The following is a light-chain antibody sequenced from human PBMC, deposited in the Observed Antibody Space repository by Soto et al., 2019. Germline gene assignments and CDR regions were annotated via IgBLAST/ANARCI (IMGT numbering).Light chain of an antibody. V-gene: IGKV1-5*03. CDR2: KAS. CDR1: QSISSW. J-gene: IGKJ1*01. Sequence: DIQMTQSPSTLSASVGDRVTITCRASQSISSWLAWYQQKPGKAPKLLIYKASSLESGVPSRFSGSGSGTEFTLTISSLQPDDFATYYCQQYNSYSWTFGHGTKVEMK. CDR3: QQYNSYSWT.